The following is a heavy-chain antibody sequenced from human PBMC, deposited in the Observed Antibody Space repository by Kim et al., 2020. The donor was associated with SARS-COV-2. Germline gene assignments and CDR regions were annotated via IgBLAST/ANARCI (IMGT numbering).Heavy chain of an antibody. CDR3: ARDPTVWFGAIPKGGTYYYYYGMDV. Sequence: GGSLRLSCAASGFTFSSYGMHWVRQAPGKGLEWVAVIWYDGSNKYYADSVKGRFTISRDNSKNTLYLQMNSLRAEDTAVYYCARDPTVWFGAIPKGGTYYYYYGMDVWGQGTTVTVSS. CDR2: IWYDGSNK. CDR1: GFTFSSYG. D-gene: IGHD3-10*01. J-gene: IGHJ6*02. V-gene: IGHV3-33*01.